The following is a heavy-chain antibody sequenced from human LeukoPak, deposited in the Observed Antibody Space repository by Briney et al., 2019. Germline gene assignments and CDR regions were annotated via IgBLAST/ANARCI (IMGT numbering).Heavy chain of an antibody. CDR1: GFTFSSYA. V-gene: IGHV3-23*01. Sequence: GGSLRLSCAASGFTFSSYAMSWVRQAPGKGLEWVSAISGSGGSTYYADSVEGRFTISRDNSKNTLYLQMNSLRAEDTAVYYCAKDVGIVGATACFDYWGQGTLVTVSS. D-gene: IGHD1-26*01. CDR3: AKDVGIVGATACFDY. J-gene: IGHJ4*02. CDR2: ISGSGGST.